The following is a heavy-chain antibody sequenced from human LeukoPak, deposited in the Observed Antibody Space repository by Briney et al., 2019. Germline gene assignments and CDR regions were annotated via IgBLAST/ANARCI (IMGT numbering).Heavy chain of an antibody. V-gene: IGHV4-31*03. J-gene: IGHJ4*02. D-gene: IGHD6-13*01. CDR2: IYYSGST. Sequence: SETLSLTCTVSGGSISSGGYYWSWIRQHPGKGLEWIGYIYYSGSTYYNPSLKSRVTISVDTSKNQFSLKLSSVTAADTAVYYCARWSSSWYSFDYWGQGALVTVSS. CDR3: ARWSSSWYSFDY. CDR1: GGSISSGGYY.